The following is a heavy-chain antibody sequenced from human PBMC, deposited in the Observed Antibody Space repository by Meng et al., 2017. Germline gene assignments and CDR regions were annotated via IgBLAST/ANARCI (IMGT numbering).Heavy chain of an antibody. CDR3: ARGLSTTYWYFDL. V-gene: IGHV3-33*01. J-gene: IGHJ2*01. D-gene: IGHD2/OR15-2a*01. CDR2: IWYDGSNK. Sequence: GRVVGSWGGVVQPGRLLRLSCAASGFTFSSYGMHWVRQAPGKGLEWVAVIWYDGSNKYYADSVKGRFTISRDNSKNTLYLQMNSLRAEDTAVYYCARGLSTTYWYFDLWGRGTLVTVSS. CDR1: GFTFSSYG.